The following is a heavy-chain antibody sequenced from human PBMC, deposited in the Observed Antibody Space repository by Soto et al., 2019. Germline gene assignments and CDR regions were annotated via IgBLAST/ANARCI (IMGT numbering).Heavy chain of an antibody. Sequence: SETLSLTCTVSGGSISSINNHFSNHYCSWIRLSPGKGLEWIGYIYYSRSTNYNPSLKSRVTISVDMSKNQFSLKLSSVTAADTALYYCARRYGSCFDYWGQGTLVTVSS. CDR1: GGSISSINNHFSNHY. D-gene: IGHD5-18*01. CDR2: IYYSRST. J-gene: IGHJ4*02. V-gene: IGHV4-61*05. CDR3: ARRYGSCFDY.